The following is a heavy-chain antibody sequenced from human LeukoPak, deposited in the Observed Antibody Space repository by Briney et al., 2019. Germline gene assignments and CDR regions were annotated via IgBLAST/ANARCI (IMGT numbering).Heavy chain of an antibody. CDR1: GFTFSSYA. D-gene: IGHD3-9*01. Sequence: GGSLRLSCAASGFTFSSYAMSWVRQAPGKGLEWVSAISGSGGSTYYADSVKGRFNISRDNSKNTLYLQMNSLRAEDTAVYYCAKDDYYDILTGLDTVNDYWGQGTLVTVSS. V-gene: IGHV3-23*01. J-gene: IGHJ4*02. CDR2: ISGSGGST. CDR3: AKDDYYDILTGLDTVNDY.